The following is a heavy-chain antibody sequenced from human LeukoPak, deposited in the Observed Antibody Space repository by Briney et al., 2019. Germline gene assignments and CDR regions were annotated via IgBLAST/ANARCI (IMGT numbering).Heavy chain of an antibody. J-gene: IGHJ6*02. Sequence: QSGGSLRLSCTASGFTFGDYTMSWFRQAPGKGLEWVGFIRGKAYGGTTEYAASVKGRFTISRDDSKSIAYLQMNSLKTEDTAVYYCTRKPVAGVYYYYGMDVWGQGTTVTVSS. CDR2: IRGKAYGGTT. V-gene: IGHV3-49*03. D-gene: IGHD6-19*01. CDR3: TRKPVAGVYYYYGMDV. CDR1: GFTFGDYT.